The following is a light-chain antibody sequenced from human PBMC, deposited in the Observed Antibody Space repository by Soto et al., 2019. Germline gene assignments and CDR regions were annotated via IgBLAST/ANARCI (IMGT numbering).Light chain of an antibody. CDR3: QKNNDPPFT. CDR2: SAS. J-gene: IGKJ3*01. V-gene: IGKV1-27*01. Sequence: DIQMTQSPSSLSASVGDRVTITCRASQGIAHHLAWYQQRPGKVPKLLIYSASTLQSGVPSRFRGSGSGTDFTLTISSLQPEDVATYYCQKNNDPPFTFGPGTKVDIK. CDR1: QGIAHH.